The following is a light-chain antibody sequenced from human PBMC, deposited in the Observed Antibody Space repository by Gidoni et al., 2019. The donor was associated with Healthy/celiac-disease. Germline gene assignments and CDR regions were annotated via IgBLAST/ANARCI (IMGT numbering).Light chain of an antibody. J-gene: IGKJ5*01. V-gene: IGKV3-11*01. Sequence: PATLSLSPGERATLSCRASQSVSSYLAWYQQKPGQAPRLRIYDASNRATGIPARFSGSGSGTDFTLTISSLEPEDFAVYYCQQRSNWPTTFGQGTRLEIK. CDR3: QQRSNWPTT. CDR1: QSVSSY. CDR2: DAS.